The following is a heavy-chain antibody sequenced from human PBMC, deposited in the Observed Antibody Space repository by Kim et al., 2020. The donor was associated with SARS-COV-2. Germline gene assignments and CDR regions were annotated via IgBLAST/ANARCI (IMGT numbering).Heavy chain of an antibody. CDR2: ISAYNGNT. V-gene: IGHV1-18*01. CDR3: ARDVSSGWYGGLYGDY. D-gene: IGHD6-19*01. Sequence: ASVKVSCKASGYTFTSYGISWVRQAPGQGIEWMGWISAYNGNTNYAQKLQGRVTMTTDTSTSTAYMELRSLRSDDTAVYYCARDVSSGWYGGLYGDYWGQGTLVTVSS. CDR1: GYTFTSYG. J-gene: IGHJ4*02.